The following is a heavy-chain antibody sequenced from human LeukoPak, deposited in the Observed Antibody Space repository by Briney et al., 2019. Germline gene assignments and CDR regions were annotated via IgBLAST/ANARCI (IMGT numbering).Heavy chain of an antibody. CDR3: ARGAVTTVDHYYYGMDV. V-gene: IGHV4-4*07. D-gene: IGHD4-23*01. CDR2: IYTSGST. J-gene: IGHJ6*02. CDR1: GGSISSYY. Sequence: PSETLSLTCTVSGGSISSYYWSWIRQPAGKGLEWLGRIYTSGSTNYNPSLKSRVTMSVGTSKNQFSLKLSSVTAADTAVYYCARGAVTTVDHYYYGMDVWGQGTTVTVSS.